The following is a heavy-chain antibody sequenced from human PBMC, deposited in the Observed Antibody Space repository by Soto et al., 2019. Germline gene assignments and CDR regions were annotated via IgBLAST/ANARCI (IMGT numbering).Heavy chain of an antibody. CDR2: ISWNSGSI. CDR1: GFTFDDYA. V-gene: IGHV3-9*03. Sequence: GGSLRLSCAASGFTFDDYAMHWVRQAPGKGLEWVSGISWNSGSIGYADSVKGRFTISRDNAKNSLYLQMNSLRAEDMALYYCAKDLHSSGWYPHDAFDIWGQGTMVTVSS. CDR3: AKDLHSSGWYPHDAFDI. D-gene: IGHD6-19*01. J-gene: IGHJ3*02.